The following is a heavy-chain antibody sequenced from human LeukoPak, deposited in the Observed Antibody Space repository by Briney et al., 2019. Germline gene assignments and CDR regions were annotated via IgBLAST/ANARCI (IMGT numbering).Heavy chain of an antibody. Sequence: GASVKVSCKASGYTFTSYNIHWVRQAPGQRLEWMGWINAGSGDTKYSQRFQGRVTITRDTSASTAYMELGSLIFEDTAVYYCARPDRTVGSPFEYWGQGTLVTVSS. J-gene: IGHJ4*02. CDR2: INAGSGDT. CDR1: GYTFTSYN. V-gene: IGHV1-3*01. D-gene: IGHD1-1*01. CDR3: ARPDRTVGSPFEY.